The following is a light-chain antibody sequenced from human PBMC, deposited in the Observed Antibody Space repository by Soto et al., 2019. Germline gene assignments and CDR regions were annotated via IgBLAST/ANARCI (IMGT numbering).Light chain of an antibody. CDR1: QTVNNNY. Sequence: EIVLTQPPGPLSVSPGDRVTLSCRASQTVNNNYFAWYQQKPGQAPRLLIYGASTPATGTPARFSGSGSGTHFTLTVSRLEAEDFAVYYCQQYGGSAPWTFGPGTKVDMK. J-gene: IGKJ1*01. CDR2: GAS. CDR3: QQYGGSAPWT. V-gene: IGKV3-20*01.